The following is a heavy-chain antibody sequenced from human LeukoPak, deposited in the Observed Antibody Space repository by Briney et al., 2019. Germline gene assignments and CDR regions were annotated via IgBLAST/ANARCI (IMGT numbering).Heavy chain of an antibody. CDR2: IYYSGST. V-gene: IGHV4-61*01. Sequence: SETLSLTCTVSGGSVSSGSYYWSWIRQPPGKGLEWIGYIYYSGSTNYNPSLKSRVTISVDTSKNQFSLKLSSVTAADTAVYYCARGSDSSGCQHYWGQGTLVTVSS. D-gene: IGHD3-22*01. CDR3: ARGSDSSGCQHY. J-gene: IGHJ4*02. CDR1: GGSVSSGSYY.